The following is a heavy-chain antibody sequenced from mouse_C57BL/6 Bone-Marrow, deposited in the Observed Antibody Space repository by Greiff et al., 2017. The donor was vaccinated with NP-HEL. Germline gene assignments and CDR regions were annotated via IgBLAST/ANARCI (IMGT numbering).Heavy chain of an antibody. J-gene: IGHJ2*01. V-gene: IGHV3-6*01. Sequence: EVHLVESGPGLVKPSQALSLTCSVTGYSITSGYYWNWIRQFPGNKLEWMGYISYDGSNKYNPSLKNRISITRDTSKNQFFLKLKSVTTEDTATYYCARGYFDYWGQGTTLTVSS. CDR1: GYSITSGYY. CDR2: ISYDGSN. CDR3: ARGYFDY.